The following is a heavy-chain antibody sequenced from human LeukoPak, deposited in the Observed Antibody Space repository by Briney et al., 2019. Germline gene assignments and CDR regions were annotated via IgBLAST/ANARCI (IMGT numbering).Heavy chain of an antibody. CDR1: GDSVSSNSAA. V-gene: IGHV6-1*01. Sequence: SQTLSLTCAISGDSVSSNSAAWNWIRQSPSRGLEWLGRTYYRSKWYNDYAVSVKSRITINPDTSKNQFSLQLNSVTAADTAVYYCARSPVWDYDSSGYYFGYWGQGTLVTVSS. J-gene: IGHJ4*02. CDR2: TYYRSKWYN. CDR3: ARSPVWDYDSSGYYFGY. D-gene: IGHD3-22*01.